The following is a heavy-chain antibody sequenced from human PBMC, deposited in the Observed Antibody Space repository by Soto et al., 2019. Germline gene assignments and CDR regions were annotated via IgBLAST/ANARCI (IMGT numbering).Heavy chain of an antibody. CDR1: GGSVGSANSY. V-gene: IGHV4-61*01. Sequence: QVQLLESGPGLVKPSETLSLTCSVSGGSVGSANSYWSWIRQPPGKGLEWIGYVSNTGSTNYNPSLKSRLTMSIDTSKNQFSLRLTSVTAADTAVYYCARRPLLYSGYGYYYYGMDVWGQGTTVTVSS. D-gene: IGHD5-12*01. CDR2: VSNTGST. CDR3: ARRPLLYSGYGYYYYGMDV. J-gene: IGHJ6*02.